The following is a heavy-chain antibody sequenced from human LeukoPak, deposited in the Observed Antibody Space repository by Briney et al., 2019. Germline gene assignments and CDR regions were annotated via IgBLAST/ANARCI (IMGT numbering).Heavy chain of an antibody. Sequence: GGSLRLSCAASGFTFDSYAMNWVRQAPGKGLEWVSCIRGGGAGARYAEPVKGRFTISRDNAKNTLYLQMDSLSVEDTATYYCAKCSATYYNDAFDVWGRGTMVTVSS. J-gene: IGHJ3*01. CDR2: IRGGGAGA. D-gene: IGHD3-10*02. CDR3: AKCSATYYNDAFDV. CDR1: GFTFDSYA. V-gene: IGHV3-23*01.